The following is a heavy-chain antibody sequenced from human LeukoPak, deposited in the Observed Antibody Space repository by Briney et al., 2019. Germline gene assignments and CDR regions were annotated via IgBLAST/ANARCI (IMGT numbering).Heavy chain of an antibody. V-gene: IGHV3-30*02. Sequence: PGGSLRLSCAASGFTFSSHGMHWVRQAPGKGLEWVTFIGYDGSNKYFADSVKGRFTISRDNSKNTLYLEMNSLRVEDTAVYYCSCDGAYGTGSSPPYYYYMDVWGKGTTVTVSS. CDR2: IGYDGSNK. CDR3: SCDGAYGTGSSPPYYYYMDV. J-gene: IGHJ6*03. D-gene: IGHD3-10*01. CDR1: GFTFSSHG.